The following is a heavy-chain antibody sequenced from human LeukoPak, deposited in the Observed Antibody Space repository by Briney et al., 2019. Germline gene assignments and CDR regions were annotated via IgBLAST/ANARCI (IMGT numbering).Heavy chain of an antibody. CDR1: GASISSYY. D-gene: IGHD5-18*01. CDR2: IYYSGSGST. J-gene: IGHJ4*02. CDR3: ARRGGRIRYSYGPPFDY. Sequence: SETLSLTCTVSGASISSYYWSWIRQSPGKGLEWIAYIYYSGSGSTDYNPSLKSRVTISVDTSKNQFSLKLSSVTAADTAVYYCARRGGRIRYSYGPPFDYWGQGTLVTVCS. V-gene: IGHV4-59*12.